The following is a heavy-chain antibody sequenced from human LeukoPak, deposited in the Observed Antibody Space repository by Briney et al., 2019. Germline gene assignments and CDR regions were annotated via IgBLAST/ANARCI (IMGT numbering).Heavy chain of an antibody. Sequence: GGSLRLSCVGSGFTFSNYWMSWVRQAPGKGLEWVANMKQEGRETYYVDSVKGRFTISRDNAKNSLYLQMNSLRAEDTAVYYCAREGTYSGYDLTDSWGQGTLVTVSS. J-gene: IGHJ4*02. D-gene: IGHD5-12*01. V-gene: IGHV3-7*05. CDR2: MKQEGRET. CDR3: AREGTYSGYDLTDS. CDR1: GFTFSNYW.